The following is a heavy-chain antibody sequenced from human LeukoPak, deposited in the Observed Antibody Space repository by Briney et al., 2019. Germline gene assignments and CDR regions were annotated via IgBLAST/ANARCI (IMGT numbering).Heavy chain of an antibody. V-gene: IGHV1-2*02. CDR1: GYTFTSYY. J-gene: IGHJ6*03. Sequence: GASVKVSCKASGYTFTSYYMHWVRQAPGQGLEWMGWINPNSGGTNYAQKFQDRVTMTRDTSISTAYMELSRLRSDDTAVYCCARGGLQTWYYYMDVWGKGTTVTVSS. CDR2: INPNSGGT. CDR3: ARGGLQTWYYYMDV.